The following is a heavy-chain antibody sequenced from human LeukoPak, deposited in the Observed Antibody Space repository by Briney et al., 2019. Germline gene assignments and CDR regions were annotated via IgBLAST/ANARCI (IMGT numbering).Heavy chain of an antibody. CDR2: IHTSGST. CDR1: GGSFSGYY. J-gene: IGHJ3*02. CDR3: ASTQLDAFDI. V-gene: IGHV4-59*10. Sequence: SETLSFTCAGYGGSFSGYYWSWMRQPAGKGLEWIGRIHTSGSTNYNPSLKSRVTISVDPSKNQFSLKLSSVTAADTAVYYCASTQLDAFDIWGQGTMVTVSS. D-gene: IGHD1-1*01.